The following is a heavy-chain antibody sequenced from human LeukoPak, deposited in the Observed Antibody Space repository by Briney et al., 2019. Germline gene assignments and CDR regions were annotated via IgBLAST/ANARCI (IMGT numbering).Heavy chain of an antibody. V-gene: IGHV3-21*01. CDR2: ISSSSSYI. D-gene: IGHD6-13*01. Sequence: GGSLRLSCAASGFTFSSYSMNWVRQAPGKGPEWVSSISSSSSYIYYADSVKGRFTISSDNAKNSLYLQMNSLRAEDRAVYCCGIAAARLFDYWGQGTLVTVSS. CDR3: GIAAARLFDY. J-gene: IGHJ4*02. CDR1: GFTFSSYS.